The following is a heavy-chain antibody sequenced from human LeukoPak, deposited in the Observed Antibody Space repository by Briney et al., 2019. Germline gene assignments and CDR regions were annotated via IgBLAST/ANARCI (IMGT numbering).Heavy chain of an antibody. Sequence: SETLSLTCTVSGGFISSYYWSWIRQPPGKGLEWVGYIYFSGSTNNNPTLKTRVTISVATSKNQCTLKLSSVTAADTAVYYCARLSISSPPRRALDYWGQGTLVTVSS. CDR2: IYFSGST. CDR3: ARLSISSPPRRALDY. CDR1: GGFISSYY. D-gene: IGHD2-2*01. J-gene: IGHJ4*02. V-gene: IGHV4-59*08.